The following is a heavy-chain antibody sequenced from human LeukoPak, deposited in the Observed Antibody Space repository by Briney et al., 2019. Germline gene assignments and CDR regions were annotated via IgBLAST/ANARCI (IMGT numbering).Heavy chain of an antibody. V-gene: IGHV3-30*02. CDR1: GFTFSSYG. Sequence: PGGSLRLSCAASGFTFSSYGMHWVRQAPGKGLEWVAFIRYDGSNKYYADSVKGRFTISRDNSKNTLYLQMNSLRAEDTAVYYCARAATLAVAGIIDYWGQGTLVTVSS. D-gene: IGHD6-19*01. CDR3: ARAATLAVAGIIDY. CDR2: IRYDGSNK. J-gene: IGHJ4*02.